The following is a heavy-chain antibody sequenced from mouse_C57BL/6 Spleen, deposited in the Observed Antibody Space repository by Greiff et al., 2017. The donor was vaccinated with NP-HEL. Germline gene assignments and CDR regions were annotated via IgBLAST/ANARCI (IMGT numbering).Heavy chain of an antibody. CDR1: GYTFTSYW. CDR2: IHPYDSDT. D-gene: IGHD2-5*01. V-gene: IGHV1-74*01. CDR3: AIALPYSNFDY. Sequence: QVQLQQPGAELVKPGASVKVSCKASGYTFTSYWMHWVKQRPGQGLEWIGRIHPYDSDTNYNQKFKGKATLTVDKSSSTAYMQLSSLTSEDSAVYDCAIALPYSNFDYWGQGTTLTVSS. J-gene: IGHJ2*01.